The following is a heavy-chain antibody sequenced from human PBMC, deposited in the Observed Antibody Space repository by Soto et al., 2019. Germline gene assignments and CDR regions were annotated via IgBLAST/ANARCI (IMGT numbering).Heavy chain of an antibody. CDR1: GFTFSNAW. Sequence: GGSLRLSCAASGFTFSNAWMSWVRQAPGKGLEWVGRIKSKTDGGTTDYAAPVKGRFTISRDDSKNTLYLQMNSLKTEDTAVYYCTTYIVVVPAAMDYYYYMDVWGKGTTVTVSS. CDR2: IKSKTDGGTT. J-gene: IGHJ6*03. V-gene: IGHV3-15*01. CDR3: TTYIVVVPAAMDYYYYMDV. D-gene: IGHD2-2*01.